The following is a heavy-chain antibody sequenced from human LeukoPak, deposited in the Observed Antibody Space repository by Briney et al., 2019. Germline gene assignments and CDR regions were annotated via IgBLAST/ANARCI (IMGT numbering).Heavy chain of an antibody. J-gene: IGHJ4*02. CDR2: IKSKTDGGTT. Sequence: GGSLRLSCAASGFTFSSYWMSWVRQAPGKGLEWVGRIKSKTDGGTTDHAAPVKGRFTISRDDSKNTLYLQMNSLKTEDTAVYYCTPTRNWNYYFDYWGQGTLVTVSS. D-gene: IGHD1-7*01. V-gene: IGHV3-15*01. CDR3: TPTRNWNYYFDY. CDR1: GFTFSSYW.